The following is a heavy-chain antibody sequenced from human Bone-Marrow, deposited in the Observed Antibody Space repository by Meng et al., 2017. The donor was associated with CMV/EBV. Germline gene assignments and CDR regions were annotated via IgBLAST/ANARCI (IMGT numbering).Heavy chain of an antibody. CDR3: ARDRSYCGGDCYSYDAFDI. Sequence: GGSLRLSCAASGFTFSSYSMNWVRQAPGKGLEWVSSISSSSSYIYYADSVKGRFTISRDNAKNSLYLQMNSLRAEDTAVYYCARDRSYCGGDCYSYDAFDIWGQGTRVTVSS. CDR2: ISSSSSYI. D-gene: IGHD2-21*01. J-gene: IGHJ3*02. CDR1: GFTFSSYS. V-gene: IGHV3-21*01.